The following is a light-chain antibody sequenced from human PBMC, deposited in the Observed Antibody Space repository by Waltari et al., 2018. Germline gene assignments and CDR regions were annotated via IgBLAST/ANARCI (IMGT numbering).Light chain of an antibody. J-gene: IGKJ4*01. V-gene: IGKV3-11*01. CDR2: DAS. CDR1: QSVSSY. Sequence: EIVLTQSPATLSLSPGERATLSCRASQSVSSYLAWYQQKPGQAPRLLIYDASNWATGIPARFSGSGSGTDFTLTISSLEPEDFAVYYCQQRSNWPQVTFGRGTKVEIK. CDR3: QQRSNWPQVT.